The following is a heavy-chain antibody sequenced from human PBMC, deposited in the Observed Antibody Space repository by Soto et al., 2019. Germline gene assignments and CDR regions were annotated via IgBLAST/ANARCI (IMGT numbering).Heavy chain of an antibody. J-gene: IGHJ4*02. CDR2: VNWNGGST. CDR1: GFTFDDYG. V-gene: IGHV3-20*04. D-gene: IGHD1-26*01. CDR3: VREASLNFDY. Sequence: GGSLRLSCAASGFTFDDYGMSWARQAPGKGLEWVSGVNWNGGSTGYADSVKGRFTISRDNAKNSLYLQMNSLRAEDTAFYYCVREASLNFDYWGQGTLVTVSS.